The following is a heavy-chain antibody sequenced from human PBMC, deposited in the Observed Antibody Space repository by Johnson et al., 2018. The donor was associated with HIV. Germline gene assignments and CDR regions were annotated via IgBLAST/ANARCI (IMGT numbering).Heavy chain of an antibody. D-gene: IGHD6-13*01. CDR1: GFTFSDYY. J-gene: IGHJ3*01. CDR3: AGDKSSSHFEDVFDV. V-gene: IGHV3-11*04. CDR2: IDSTGSNR. Sequence: QVQLVESGGGLVKPGGSLRLSCAASGFTFSDYYMTWIRQAPGKGLEWVSYIDSTGSNRYDADSVKGRFTISRDNAKNSLYLQMNSLRAEDTAVYYCAGDKSSSHFEDVFDVWGLGTMVTVSS.